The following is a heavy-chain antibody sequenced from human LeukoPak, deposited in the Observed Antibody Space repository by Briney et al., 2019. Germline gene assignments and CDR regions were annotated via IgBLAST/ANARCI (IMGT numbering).Heavy chain of an antibody. J-gene: IGHJ6*02. CDR1: GFTFSSYW. CDR3: ARVGGSGSYRYYYYYGMDV. Sequence: GGSLRLSCAASGFTFSSYWMHWVRQAPGKGLVWVSRINSDGSSTSYADSVKGRFTISRDNAKNTLYLQMNSLRAEDTAVYYCARVGGSGSYRYYYYYGMDVWGQGTTVTVSS. V-gene: IGHV3-74*01. CDR2: INSDGSST. D-gene: IGHD3-10*01.